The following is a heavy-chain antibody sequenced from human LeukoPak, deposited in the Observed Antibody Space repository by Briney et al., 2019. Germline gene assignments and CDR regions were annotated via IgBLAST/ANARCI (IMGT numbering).Heavy chain of an antibody. Sequence: PGGSLRLSCAASGFIFSNYAMSWVRQAPGKGLQWVSAFSGSGGSTYYADSVKGRFTISRDNSRNTLYLQMNSLRAEDTAVYYCAKGDAFDIWGQGTMVTVSS. J-gene: IGHJ3*02. CDR1: GFIFSNYA. CDR2: FSGSGGST. V-gene: IGHV3-23*01. CDR3: AKGDAFDI.